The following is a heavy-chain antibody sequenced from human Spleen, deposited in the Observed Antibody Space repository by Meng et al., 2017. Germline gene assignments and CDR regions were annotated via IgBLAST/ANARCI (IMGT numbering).Heavy chain of an antibody. CDR2: INPSGGST. CDR1: GYTFSSYY. V-gene: IGHV1-46*01. Sequence: ASVKVSCKASGYTFSSYYMHWVRQAPGQGLEWMGIINPSGGSTSSAPTFQGRVTLTRDTSTSTVYMEVSSLRSDDTAVYFCARASSSSAFDYWGHGTQVTVAS. CDR3: ARASSSSAFDY. D-gene: IGHD6-13*01. J-gene: IGHJ4*01.